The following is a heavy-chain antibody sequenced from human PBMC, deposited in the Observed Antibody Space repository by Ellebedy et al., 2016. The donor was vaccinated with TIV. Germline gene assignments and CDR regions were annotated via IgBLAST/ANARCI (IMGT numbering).Heavy chain of an antibody. CDR3: ATDGSYGDYRSPTHAFVM. CDR2: INEDGTKK. Sequence: GGSLRLSCAASGFTFSNYALSWVRQAPGKGLEWVANINEDGTKKHYVDAVKGRFTISRDNAKNSLYLHMNSLRAEDTAVYYCATDGSYGDYRSPTHAFVMWGQGTMVAVSS. J-gene: IGHJ3*02. V-gene: IGHV3-7*01. D-gene: IGHD4-17*01. CDR1: GFTFSNYA.